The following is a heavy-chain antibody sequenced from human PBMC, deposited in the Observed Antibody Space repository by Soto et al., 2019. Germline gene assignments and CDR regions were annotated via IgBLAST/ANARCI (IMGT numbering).Heavy chain of an antibody. CDR2: MNAISGGT. V-gene: IGHV1-2*04. D-gene: IGHD2-2*02. CDR1: GATFPGYY. J-gene: IGHJ4*02. CDR3: ARDGVRRGPLYDVVVPAAIRGAPHFDY. Sequence: ASVKVSCQASGATFPGYYMHSLRQGPEQVLDCMGWMNAISGGTNYAQKFQGWVTMTRDTSISTAYMELSRLRSDDTAVYYCARDGVRRGPLYDVVVPAAIRGAPHFDYWGQGTLVTVSS.